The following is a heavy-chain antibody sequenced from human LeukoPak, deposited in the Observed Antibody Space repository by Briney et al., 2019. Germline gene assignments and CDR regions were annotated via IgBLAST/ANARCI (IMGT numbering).Heavy chain of an antibody. CDR1: GFTFSTYA. J-gene: IGHJ3*02. V-gene: IGHV4-59*08. D-gene: IGHD5-24*01. CDR3: ARHVTISGPYDASDI. Sequence: MTGGSLRLSCAASGFTFSTYALSWIRQPPGKGLEWIGYIYYNGGTDYNPSLKSRVTISVDTSKNQFSLKLRSVTAADTAVYYCARHVTISGPYDASDIWGQGTMVTVS. CDR2: IYYNGGT.